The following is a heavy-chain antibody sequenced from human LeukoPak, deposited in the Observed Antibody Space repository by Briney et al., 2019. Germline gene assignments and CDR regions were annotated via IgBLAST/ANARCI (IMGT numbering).Heavy chain of an antibody. CDR1: GLTFSSYW. J-gene: IGHJ4*02. V-gene: IGHV3-74*01. CDR3: ARETGYSRSWGEEQLDY. CDR2: TNSDGSST. D-gene: IGHD6-13*01. Sequence: GGSMRPSSAAAGLTFSSYWMHCDRQAPGKGLVWVSRTNSDGSSTSYADSVEGRFTISRDNAKNTLYLQMNSLRAEDTAVYYCARETGYSRSWGEEQLDYWGQGTLVTVSS.